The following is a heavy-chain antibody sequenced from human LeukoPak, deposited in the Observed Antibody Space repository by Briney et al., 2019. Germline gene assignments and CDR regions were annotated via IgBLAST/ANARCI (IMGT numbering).Heavy chain of an antibody. CDR1: GYSISSGYY. CDR3: ASRGYSGYDYDYYCYYMDV. J-gene: IGHJ6*03. Sequence: SETLSLTCTVSGYSISSGYYWGWIRQPPGKGLEWIGSIYHSGSTYYNPSLKSRVTISVDTSKNQFSLKLSSVTAADTAVYYCASRGYSGYDYDYYCYYMDVWGKGTTVTVSS. V-gene: IGHV4-38-2*02. CDR2: IYHSGST. D-gene: IGHD5-12*01.